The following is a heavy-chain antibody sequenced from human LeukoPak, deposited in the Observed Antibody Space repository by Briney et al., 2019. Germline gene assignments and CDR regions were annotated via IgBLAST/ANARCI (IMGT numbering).Heavy chain of an antibody. CDR2: IIPIFGTA. V-gene: IGHV1-69*13. D-gene: IGHD3-3*01. CDR3: ARYDFWSGSPKAYYYGMDV. Sequence: SVKVSCKASGGTFSSYAISWVRQAPGQGLEWMGGIIPIFGTANYAQKFQGRVTITADESTSTAYMELSSLRSEDTAVYYCARYDFWSGSPKAYYYGMDVWGQGTTVTVSS. CDR1: GGTFSSYA. J-gene: IGHJ6*02.